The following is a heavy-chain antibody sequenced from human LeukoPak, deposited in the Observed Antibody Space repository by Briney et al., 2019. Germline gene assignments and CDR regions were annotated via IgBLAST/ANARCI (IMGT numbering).Heavy chain of an antibody. J-gene: IGHJ6*03. CDR2: ISWDGGST. D-gene: IGHD5-12*01. CDR1: GFTFDDYA. Sequence: GGSLRLSCAASGFTFDDYAMHWVRQAPGKGLEWVSLISWDGGSTYYADSVKGRFTISRDNSKNSLYLQMNSLRAEDTALYYCAKARGYSGYDGDYYMDVWGKGTTVTVSS. CDR3: AKARGYSGYDGDYYMDV. V-gene: IGHV3-43D*03.